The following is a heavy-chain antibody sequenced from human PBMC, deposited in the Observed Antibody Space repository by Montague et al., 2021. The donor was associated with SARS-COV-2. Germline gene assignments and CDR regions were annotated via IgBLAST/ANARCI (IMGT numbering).Heavy chain of an antibody. D-gene: IGHD3-10*01. CDR2: IKQDGSEK. J-gene: IGHJ4*02. CDR1: GFTFSSYW. CDR3: ARDWVGRFGEPFDY. Sequence: SLRLSCSASGFTFSSYWMSWVRQAPGKGLEWVANIKQDGSEKYYXDSVKGRFTISRDNAKNSLYLQMNSLRAEDTAVYYCARDWVGRFGEPFDYWGQGTLVTVSS. V-gene: IGHV3-7*01.